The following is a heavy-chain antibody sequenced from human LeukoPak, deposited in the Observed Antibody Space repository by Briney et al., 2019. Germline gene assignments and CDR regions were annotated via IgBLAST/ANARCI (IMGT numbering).Heavy chain of an antibody. CDR1: GFTFRSYD. Sequence: GGSLRLSCAASGFTFRSYDMHWVRQATGKGLEWVSGIGTAGEIYYPGSVKGRFTISRENAKNSLYLQMNSLRAGDTAVYYCARDLKLYYYDSSGLQIWGQGTMVTVSS. V-gene: IGHV3-13*01. CDR2: IGTAGEI. J-gene: IGHJ3*02. CDR3: ARDLKLYYYDSSGLQI. D-gene: IGHD3-22*01.